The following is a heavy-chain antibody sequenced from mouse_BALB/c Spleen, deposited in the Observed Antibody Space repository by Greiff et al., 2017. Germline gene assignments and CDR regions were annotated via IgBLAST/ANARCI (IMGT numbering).Heavy chain of an antibody. CDR2: IYPGNSDT. Sequence: EVQLQQSGTVLARPGASVKMSCKASGYTLTSYWMHWVKQRPGQGLEWIGAIYPGNSDTSYNQKFKGKAKLTAVTSTSTAYMELSSLTNEDSAVYYCTRFGNYRFAYWGQGTLVTVSA. CDR1: GYTLTSYW. V-gene: IGHV1-5*01. J-gene: IGHJ3*01. D-gene: IGHD2-1*01. CDR3: TRFGNYRFAY.